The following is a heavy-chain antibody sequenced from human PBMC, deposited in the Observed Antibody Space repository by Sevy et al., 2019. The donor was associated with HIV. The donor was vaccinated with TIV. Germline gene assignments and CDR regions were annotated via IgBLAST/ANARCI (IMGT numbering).Heavy chain of an antibody. CDR2: ISSSSSTI. D-gene: IGHD6-6*01. CDR1: GFTFSSYS. J-gene: IGHJ4*02. CDR3: ARDLWGAARPSHFDY. V-gene: IGHV3-48*02. Sequence: GGSLRLSCAASGFTFSSYSMNWVRQAPGKGLEWVSYISSSSSTIYYADSVKGRFTISRDNAKNSLYLQINSLRDEDTAVYYCARDLWGAARPSHFDYWGQGTLVIVSS.